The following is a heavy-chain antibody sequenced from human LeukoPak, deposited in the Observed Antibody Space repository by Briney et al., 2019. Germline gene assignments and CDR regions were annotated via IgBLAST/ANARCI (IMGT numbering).Heavy chain of an antibody. D-gene: IGHD3-10*01. CDR1: GGSFSGYY. Sequence: SETLSLTCAVYGGSFSGYYWSWIRQPPGKGLEWIGYIFYSGSTNYNPSLKSRVTISVDTSKNQFSLKLSSVTAADTAVYYCARLVRGVNFDYWGQGTLVTVSS. CDR2: IFYSGST. V-gene: IGHV4-59*01. J-gene: IGHJ4*02. CDR3: ARLVRGVNFDY.